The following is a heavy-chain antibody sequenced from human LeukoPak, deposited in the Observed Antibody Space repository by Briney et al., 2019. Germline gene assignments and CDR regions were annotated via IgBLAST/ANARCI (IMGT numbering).Heavy chain of an antibody. J-gene: IGHJ3*02. D-gene: IGHD2-2*01. CDR2: ISSSSSYI. V-gene: IGHV3-21*01. Sequence: KPGGSLRLSCAASGFTSSSYSMNWVRQAPGKGLEWVSSISSSSSYIYYADSVKGRFTISRDNAKNSLYLQMNSLRAEDTAVYYCARDPVVPAAMFAFDIWGQGTMVTVSS. CDR3: ARDPVVPAAMFAFDI. CDR1: GFTSSSYS.